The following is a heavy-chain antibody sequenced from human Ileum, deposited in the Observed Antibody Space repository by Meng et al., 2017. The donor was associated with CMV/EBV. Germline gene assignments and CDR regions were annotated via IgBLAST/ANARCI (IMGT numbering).Heavy chain of an antibody. CDR2: INPVDSDT. D-gene: IGHD6-13*01. CDR1: GYSFTNYW. Sequence: KVSCKGSGYSFTNYWIGWVRQMPGKGLEWMGMINPVDSDTRYSPSFQGQVTISVDRSITTAYLQWSSLKASDTAMYYCARHYSSSWFGYWGQGTLVTVSS. V-gene: IGHV5-51*01. J-gene: IGHJ4*02. CDR3: ARHYSSSWFGY.